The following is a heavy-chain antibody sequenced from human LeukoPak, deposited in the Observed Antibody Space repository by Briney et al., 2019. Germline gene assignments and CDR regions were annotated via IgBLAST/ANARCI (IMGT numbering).Heavy chain of an antibody. Sequence: GGSLRLSCAAPGFTFSDYYMSWIRQAPGKGLEWVSYISSSGSTIYYVDSVKGRFTISRDNDKNSVYLQMNSMRAEDTVVYYCARDQYYYGSGSYYNVVYWGQGTLVTVSS. CDR3: ARDQYYYGSGSYYNVVY. D-gene: IGHD3-10*01. J-gene: IGHJ4*02. CDR1: GFTFSDYY. CDR2: ISSSGSTI. V-gene: IGHV3-11*01.